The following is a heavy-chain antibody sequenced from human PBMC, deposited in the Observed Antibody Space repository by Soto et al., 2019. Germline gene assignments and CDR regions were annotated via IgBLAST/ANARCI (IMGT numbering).Heavy chain of an antibody. CDR3: ARGKQQLDDAFDI. D-gene: IGHD6-13*01. Sequence: QVQLVQSGAEVKKPGASVKVSCKASGYTFTRYDINWVRQATGQGLEWMGWMNPNSGNTVYAQKFQGRVTMTRNTSRSTAYMELSSLRSEDTAVYYCARGKQQLDDAFDIWGQGTMVTVSS. V-gene: IGHV1-8*01. J-gene: IGHJ3*02. CDR1: GYTFTRYD. CDR2: MNPNSGNT.